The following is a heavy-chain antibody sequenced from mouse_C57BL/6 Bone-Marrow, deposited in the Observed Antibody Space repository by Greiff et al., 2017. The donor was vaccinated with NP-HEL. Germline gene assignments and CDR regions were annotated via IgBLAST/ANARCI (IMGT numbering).Heavy chain of an antibody. D-gene: IGHD1-1*01. CDR1: GFTFSDAW. J-gene: IGHJ1*03. CDR3: THYYGSSYRYWYFDV. Sequence: EVMLVESGGGLVQPGGSLKLSCAASGFTFSDAWMDWVRQSPEKGLEWVAEIRNKANNHATYYAESVKGRFTISRDDSKSSVYLQMNSLRAEDTGIYYFTHYYGSSYRYWYFDVWGTGTTVTVSS. V-gene: IGHV6-6*01. CDR2: IRNKANNHAT.